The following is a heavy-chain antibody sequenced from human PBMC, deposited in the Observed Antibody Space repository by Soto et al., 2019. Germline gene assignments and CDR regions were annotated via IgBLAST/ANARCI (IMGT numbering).Heavy chain of an antibody. D-gene: IGHD5-12*01. CDR2: TSTSSSYI. Sequence: LRLSCAASGFSFSSYSMNWVRQAPGKGLEWVSSTSTSSSYIYYADSVKGRFTVSRDNAKNSLYLQINSLRDEDTAVYYCARGSIVATSLTPFDYWGQGTLVTAPQ. J-gene: IGHJ4*02. CDR3: ARGSIVATSLTPFDY. CDR1: GFSFSSYS. V-gene: IGHV3-21*01.